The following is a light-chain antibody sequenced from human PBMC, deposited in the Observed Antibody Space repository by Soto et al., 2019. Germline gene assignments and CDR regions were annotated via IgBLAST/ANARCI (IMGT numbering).Light chain of an antibody. CDR2: RDS. CDR3: QVWDSSVV. V-gene: IGLV3-9*01. CDR1: NIGSKN. Sequence: SYELTQPLSVSVALGQTARITCGGNNIGSKNVHWYQQKQGQAPVPFIYRDSNPPSGIPERFSGSNSGNTATLTISRAQAGDEADYYCQVWDSSVVFGGGTKLTVL. J-gene: IGLJ2*01.